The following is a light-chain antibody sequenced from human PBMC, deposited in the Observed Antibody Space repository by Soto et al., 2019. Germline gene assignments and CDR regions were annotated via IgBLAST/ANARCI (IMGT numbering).Light chain of an antibody. CDR2: DAS. V-gene: IGKV1-9*01. J-gene: IGKJ2*01. CDR1: QGISSY. Sequence: DIPLTQSPSFLSASVGDRVTITCRASQGISSYLAWYQQRPGKAPKLLVYDASTLQSGVPSRFSGSVSGTEFTLTIASLQPEDFSTYYCQQSDSTPYTFGQGTKVEI. CDR3: QQSDSTPYT.